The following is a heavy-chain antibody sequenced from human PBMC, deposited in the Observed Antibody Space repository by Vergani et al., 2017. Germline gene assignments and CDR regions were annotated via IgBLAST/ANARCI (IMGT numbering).Heavy chain of an antibody. V-gene: IGHV4-59*11. Sequence: QVQLQESGPGLVTSSETLSLTCSVSFVSIRNLYCNWIRQPPGKGLEWIGSIHYSENTNYNPSLKTRVTISVDTSKNQFSLTLTSVTAADTAVYYCASDTHSGQRADRWGQGILVTVTS. CDR2: IHYSENT. J-gene: IGHJ5*02. CDR1: FVSIRNLY. D-gene: IGHD6-19*01. CDR3: ASDTHSGQRADR.